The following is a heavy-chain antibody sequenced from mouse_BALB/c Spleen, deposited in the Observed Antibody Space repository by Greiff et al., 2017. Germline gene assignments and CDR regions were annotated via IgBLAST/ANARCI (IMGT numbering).Heavy chain of an antibody. J-gene: IGHJ4*01. CDR1: GFSLTGYG. CDR3: ARETGSSSYAMDY. Sequence: VQLQESGPGLVAPSQSLSITCTVSGFSLTGYGVNWVRQPPGKGLEWLGMIWGDGSTDYNSALKSRLSISKDNSKSQVFLKMNSLQTDDTARYYCARETGSSSYAMDYWGQGTSVTVSS. CDR2: IWGDGST. V-gene: IGHV2-6-7*02. D-gene: IGHD1-1*01.